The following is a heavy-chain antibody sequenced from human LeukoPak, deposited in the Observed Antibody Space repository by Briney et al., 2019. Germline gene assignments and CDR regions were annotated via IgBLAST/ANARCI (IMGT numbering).Heavy chain of an antibody. Sequence: GGSLRLSCAASGFTVSSNYMSWVRQAPGKGLEWVSVIYSDGSTYYADSVKGRFTISRDNSKNTLYLQMNSLRAEDTAVYYCAKADRVASAATLDYWGQGTLVTVSS. V-gene: IGHV3-53*01. CDR1: GFTVSSNY. CDR2: IYSDGST. D-gene: IGHD2-15*01. J-gene: IGHJ4*02. CDR3: AKADRVASAATLDY.